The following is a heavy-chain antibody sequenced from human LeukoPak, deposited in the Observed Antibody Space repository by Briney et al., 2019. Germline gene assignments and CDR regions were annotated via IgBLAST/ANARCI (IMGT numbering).Heavy chain of an antibody. J-gene: IGHJ4*02. Sequence: PGGSLRLSCAASGFTFSSYAMSWVRQAPGKGLEWVSAISGSGGSTYYADSVKGRFTISRDNSKNTLYLQMNSLRAEDTAVYYCAKDRAYGGYTGGYYFDYWGQGTLVTVSS. CDR2: ISGSGGST. CDR1: GFTFSSYA. V-gene: IGHV3-23*01. CDR3: AKDRAYGGYTGGYYFDY. D-gene: IGHD5-12*01.